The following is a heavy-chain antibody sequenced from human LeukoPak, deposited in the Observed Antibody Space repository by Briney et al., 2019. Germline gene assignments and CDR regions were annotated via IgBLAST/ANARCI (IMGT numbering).Heavy chain of an antibody. D-gene: IGHD1-26*01. CDR3: ASSGSYSVDY. V-gene: IGHV3-48*03. J-gene: IGHJ4*02. Sequence: GGSLRLSCAASGFTFSSYEMNWVRQAPGKGLEWVSYISSSGSTMYYADSVKGRFTISRDNAKNSLYLQMNSLRAEDTAVYYCASSGSYSVDYWGQGTLVTVSS. CDR2: ISSSGSTM. CDR1: GFTFSSYE.